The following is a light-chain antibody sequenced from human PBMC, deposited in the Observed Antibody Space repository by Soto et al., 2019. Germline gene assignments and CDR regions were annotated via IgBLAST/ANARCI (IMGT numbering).Light chain of an antibody. J-gene: IGKJ5*01. CDR1: QSLSNK. V-gene: IGKV3-15*01. CDR3: QQYSHWPPIT. Sequence: EVVMTQSPVTLSVSPGERATLSCRASQSLSNKLAWYQQKPGQAPRLLIYGASTRATGIPARFSGSGSGTEFTLSISSLQSEDSAVYYCQQYSHWPPITFGQGTRLEIK. CDR2: GAS.